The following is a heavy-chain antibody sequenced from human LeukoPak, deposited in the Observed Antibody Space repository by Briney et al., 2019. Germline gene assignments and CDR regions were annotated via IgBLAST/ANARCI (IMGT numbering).Heavy chain of an antibody. J-gene: IGHJ2*01. CDR1: GISVSSNNGT. CDR3: VGGDWYFGL. V-gene: IGHV6-1*01. CDR2: TFYRSKWFH. Sequence: SQTLSLTCAISGISVSSNNGTWNWIRQSPSRGLEWLGRTFYRSKWFHAYAISVKSRITINPDTSKNQFPLQLTSVTPEDTAVYYCVGGDWYFGLWGRGTLVTASS.